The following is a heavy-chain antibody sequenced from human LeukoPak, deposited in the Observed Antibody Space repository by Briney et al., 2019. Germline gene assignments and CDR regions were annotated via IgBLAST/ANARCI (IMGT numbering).Heavy chain of an antibody. CDR3: ARVRSVGIVGAKGYFDY. D-gene: IGHD1-26*01. J-gene: IGHJ4*02. CDR1: GGSFSGYY. V-gene: IGHV4-34*01. CDR2: INHSGST. Sequence: SETLSLTCAVYGGSFSGYYWSWIRQPPGKGLEWIGEINHSGSTNYNPSLKSRVTISVDTYKNQFSLKLSSVTAADTAVYYCARVRSVGIVGAKGYFDYWGQGTLVTVSS.